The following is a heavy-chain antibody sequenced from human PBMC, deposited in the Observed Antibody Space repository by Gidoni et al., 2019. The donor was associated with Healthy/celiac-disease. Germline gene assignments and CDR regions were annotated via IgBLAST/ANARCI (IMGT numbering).Heavy chain of an antibody. V-gene: IGHV3-49*04. CDR3: TRVRLGVIVLEDY. CDR1: GFTLGDYA. D-gene: IGHD3-16*01. CDR2: IRSKAYGGTT. J-gene: IGHJ4*02. Sequence: EVQLLESGGGLVQPGRSLRLSCTASGFTLGDYAMSWVRQAPGKGLGWVGFIRSKAYGGTTEYAASVKGRFTISRDDSKSIAYLQMNSLKTEDTAVYYCTRVRLGVIVLEDYWGQGTLVTVSS.